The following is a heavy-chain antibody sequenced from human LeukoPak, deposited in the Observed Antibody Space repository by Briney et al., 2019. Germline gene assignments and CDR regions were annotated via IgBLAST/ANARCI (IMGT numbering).Heavy chain of an antibody. CDR2: IIPIFGTA. J-gene: IGHJ3*02. D-gene: IGHD3-3*01. Sequence: ASVKVSCKASGGTFSSYAISWVRQAPGQGLEWMGGIIPIFGTANYAQKFQGRVTITSDESTSTAYMELSSLRSEDTPVYYCARKRSGYYKRAFDIWGQGTMVTVSS. V-gene: IGHV1-69*01. CDR1: GGTFSSYA. CDR3: ARKRSGYYKRAFDI.